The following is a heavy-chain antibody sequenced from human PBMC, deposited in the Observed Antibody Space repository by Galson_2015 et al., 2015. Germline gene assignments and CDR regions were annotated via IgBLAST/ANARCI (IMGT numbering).Heavy chain of an antibody. J-gene: IGHJ4*02. Sequence: TLSLTCTVSGGSITSGTYYRSWIRQPAGKGLEWIGRVYSSGSTNYNPSLRNRVTISVDTSNNQFSLELSSVTAADTAVYYCARGFVFHDSGAVGIDYWGQGTLVTVSS. V-gene: IGHV4-61*02. CDR1: GGSITSGTYY. CDR2: VYSSGST. CDR3: ARGFVFHDSGAVGIDY. D-gene: IGHD3-22*01.